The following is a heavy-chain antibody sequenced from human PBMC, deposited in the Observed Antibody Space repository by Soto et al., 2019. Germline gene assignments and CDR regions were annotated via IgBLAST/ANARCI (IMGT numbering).Heavy chain of an antibody. CDR2: IYYSGST. Sequence: QVQLQESGPGLVKPSETLSLTCSVSGGSISSYYWSWIRQPPGKGLEWIGYIYYSGSTNYTPSLKGRVTISVDTSKNQCSLKLSSVTAADTAVYYCARRYGGNFDYWGQGTLVTVSS. V-gene: IGHV4-59*01. J-gene: IGHJ4*02. CDR3: ARRYGGNFDY. CDR1: GGSISSYY. D-gene: IGHD3-16*01.